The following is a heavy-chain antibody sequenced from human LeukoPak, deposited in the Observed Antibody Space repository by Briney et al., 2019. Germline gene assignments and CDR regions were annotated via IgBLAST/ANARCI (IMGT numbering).Heavy chain of an antibody. V-gene: IGHV3-7*01. CDR3: ARVRTYYDILTGYHEQYYFDY. CDR2: IKQDGSEK. Sequence: PGGSLRLSCAASGFAFSSYAMSWVRQAPGKGLEWVANIKQDGSEKYYVDSVKGRLTISRDNAKNSLYLQMNSLRAEDTAVYYCARVRTYYDILTGYHEQYYFDYWGQGTLVTVSS. J-gene: IGHJ4*02. CDR1: GFAFSSYA. D-gene: IGHD3-9*01.